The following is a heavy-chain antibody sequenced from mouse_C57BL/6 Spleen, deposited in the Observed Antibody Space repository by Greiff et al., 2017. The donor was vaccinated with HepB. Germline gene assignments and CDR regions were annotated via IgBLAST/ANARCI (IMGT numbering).Heavy chain of an antibody. CDR2: IYPRSGNT. J-gene: IGHJ2*01. CDR1: GYTFTSYG. V-gene: IGHV1-81*01. D-gene: IGHD1-1*01. Sequence: VQLQESGAELARPGASVKLSCKASGYTFTSYGISWVKQRTGQGLEWIGEIYPRSGNTYYNEKFKGKATLTADKSSSTAYMELRSLTSEDSAVYFCTRGITTVVATQDFDYWGQGTTLTVSS. CDR3: TRGITTVVATQDFDY.